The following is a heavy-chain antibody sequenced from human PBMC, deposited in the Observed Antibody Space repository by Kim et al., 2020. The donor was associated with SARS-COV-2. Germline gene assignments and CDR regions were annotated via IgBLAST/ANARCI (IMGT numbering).Heavy chain of an antibody. Sequence: SVKVSCKASGGSLSNSVISWVRQAPGQGLEWLSRTIPSLGISDYSEKFQGRVTVTADKASDTIYMELSSLHSDDTAIYFCARSLGHDYERFDPWGQGTLVTVSS. CDR3: ARSLGHDYERFDP. D-gene: IGHD4-17*01. CDR2: TIPSLGIS. CDR1: GGSLSNSV. J-gene: IGHJ5*02. V-gene: IGHV1-69*04.